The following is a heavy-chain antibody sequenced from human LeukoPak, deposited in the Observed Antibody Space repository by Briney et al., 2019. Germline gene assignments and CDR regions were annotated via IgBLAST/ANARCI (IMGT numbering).Heavy chain of an antibody. D-gene: IGHD6-19*01. Sequence: GSLRLSCAASGFTFSTNDMSWVRQAPGKGLEWIGSIYYSGGTYYNPSLKSRVTISVDSSKNQFSLKLSSVTAADTAVYYCARPAVAGWATHFDSWGQGTLVTVSS. CDR1: GFTFSTND. CDR2: IYYSGGT. CDR3: ARPAVAGWATHFDS. J-gene: IGHJ4*02. V-gene: IGHV4-39*01.